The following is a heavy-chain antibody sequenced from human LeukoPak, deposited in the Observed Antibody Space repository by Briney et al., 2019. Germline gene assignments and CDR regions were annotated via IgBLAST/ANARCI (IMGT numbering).Heavy chain of an antibody. V-gene: IGHV4-4*02. Sequence: SGTLSLTCAVSGGSISSSNWWSWVRQPPGKGLEWIGQIYHSGSTNYNPSLKSRVTISVDKSNNHFSLKLSSVTAADTAVYYCARADRSSKSFDPWGQGTLVTVSS. CDR2: IYHSGST. J-gene: IGHJ5*02. D-gene: IGHD6-13*01. CDR1: GGSISSSNW. CDR3: ARADRSSKSFDP.